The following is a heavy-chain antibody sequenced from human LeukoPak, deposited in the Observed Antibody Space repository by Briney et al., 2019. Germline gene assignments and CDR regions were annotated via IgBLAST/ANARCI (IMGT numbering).Heavy chain of an antibody. J-gene: IGHJ4*02. CDR1: GFTFSSYA. CDR2: IFGSGGST. Sequence: GGSLRLSYAASGFTFSSYAMYWVRQAPGKGLEWVSGIFGSGGSTHYADSVKGRFTISRDNSKNTLYLQMNSLRAEDTAVYYCAGVWFGESFFDYWGQGTLVTVSS. V-gene: IGHV3-23*01. CDR3: AGVWFGESFFDY. D-gene: IGHD3-10*01.